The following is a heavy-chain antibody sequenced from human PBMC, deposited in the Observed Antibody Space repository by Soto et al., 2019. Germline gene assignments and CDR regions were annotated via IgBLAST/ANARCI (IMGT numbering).Heavy chain of an antibody. Sequence: EVQLVESGGGLVKPGGSLRLSCAASGFTFSSYSMNWVRQAPGKGLEWVSSISSSSSYIYYADSLKGRFTISRDNAKDSLALQMNSLRAEETAVYYCARGPGRNGMDVWGQGTTVTVSS. CDR3: ARGPGRNGMDV. CDR2: ISSSSSYI. D-gene: IGHD3-10*01. V-gene: IGHV3-21*01. CDR1: GFTFSSYS. J-gene: IGHJ6*02.